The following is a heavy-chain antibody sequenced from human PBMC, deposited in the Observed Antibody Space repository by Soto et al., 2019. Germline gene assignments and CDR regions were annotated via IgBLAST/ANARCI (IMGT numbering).Heavy chain of an antibody. CDR2: ISAYNGNT. CDR1: GYTFTSYG. V-gene: IGHV1-18*01. CDR3: AREPNYFDY. J-gene: IGHJ4*02. Sequence: QVQLVQSGAEVKKPGASVKVSCKASGYTFTSYGISWVLQAPGQGLEWMGWISAYNGNTKYAQKLQGRVTMTTDTATSTADMERRSLRSDDTAVYYCAREPNYFDYWGQGTLVTVSS.